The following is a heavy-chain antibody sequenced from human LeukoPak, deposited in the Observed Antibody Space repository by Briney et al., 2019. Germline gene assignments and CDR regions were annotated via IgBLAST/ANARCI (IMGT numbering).Heavy chain of an antibody. CDR3: ARGFSSGSSCYWNLDY. V-gene: IGHV3-53*01. CDR1: GFTVSSNY. D-gene: IGHD3-10*01. Sequence: PGGSLRLSCAASGFTVSSNYMSWVRQAPGKGLEWASVIYSGGSTYYADSVKGRFTISRDNSKNTLYLQMNSLRAEDTAVYYCARGFSSGSSCYWNLDYWGQGTLVTVSS. CDR2: IYSGGST. J-gene: IGHJ4*02.